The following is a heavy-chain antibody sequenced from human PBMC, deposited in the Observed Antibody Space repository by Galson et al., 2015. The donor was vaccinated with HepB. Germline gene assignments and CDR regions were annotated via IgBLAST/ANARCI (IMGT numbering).Heavy chain of an antibody. V-gene: IGHV3-23*01. CDR2: ISGSGGST. CDR1: GFTFSSYA. Sequence: SLRLSCAASGFTFSSYAMSWVRQAPGKGLEWVSAISGSGGSTYYADSVKGRFTISRDNSKNTLYLQMNSLRAEDTAVYYCAKRYGGNWGTFDYWGQGTLVTVSS. D-gene: IGHD4-23*01. J-gene: IGHJ4*02. CDR3: AKRYGGNWGTFDY.